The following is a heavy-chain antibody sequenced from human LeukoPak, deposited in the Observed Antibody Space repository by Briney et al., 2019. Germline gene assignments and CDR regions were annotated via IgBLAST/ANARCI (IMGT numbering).Heavy chain of an antibody. CDR2: IYCSGST. Sequence: SETLSLTCTVSGGSISSYYWSWIRQPPGKGLEWIGYIYCSGSTNYNPSLKSRVTISVDTSKNQFSLKLSSVTAADTAVYYCARVATVGYSSGLFPPSRRSAFDIWGQGTMVTVSS. D-gene: IGHD6-19*01. J-gene: IGHJ3*02. CDR1: GGSISSYY. V-gene: IGHV4-59*01. CDR3: ARVATVGYSSGLFPPSRRSAFDI.